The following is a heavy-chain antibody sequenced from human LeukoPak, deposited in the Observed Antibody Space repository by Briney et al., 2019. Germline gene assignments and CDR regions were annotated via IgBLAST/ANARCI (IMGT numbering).Heavy chain of an antibody. D-gene: IGHD4-11*01. CDR1: GYTFTSYG. Sequence: ASVKVSCKASGYTFTSYGISWVRQAPGQELEWMGWISAYNGNTNYAQKLQGRVTMTTDTSTSTAYMELRSLRSDDTAVYYCARHSNPWGDPDYWGQGTLVTVSS. CDR3: ARHSNPWGDPDY. CDR2: ISAYNGNT. J-gene: IGHJ4*02. V-gene: IGHV1-18*01.